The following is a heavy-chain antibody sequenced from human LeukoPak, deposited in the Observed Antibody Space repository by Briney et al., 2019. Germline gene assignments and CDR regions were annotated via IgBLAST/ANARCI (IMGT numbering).Heavy chain of an antibody. D-gene: IGHD4-17*01. CDR2: IDSDGSST. Sequence: PGGSLRLSCAASGFTFSSYWMHWVRQAPGKGLVWVSCIDSDGSSTSHADSVKGRFTISRDNAKNTLYLQMNSLRAEDTAVHYCAREMTTVTNVDYWGQGTLVTVSS. CDR1: GFTFSSYW. CDR3: AREMTTVTNVDY. J-gene: IGHJ4*02. V-gene: IGHV3-74*01.